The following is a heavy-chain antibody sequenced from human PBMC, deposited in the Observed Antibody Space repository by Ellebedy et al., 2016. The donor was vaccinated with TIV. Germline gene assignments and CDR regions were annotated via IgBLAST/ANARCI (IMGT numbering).Heavy chain of an antibody. Sequence: PGGSLRLSCAASGFTFSSYAMHWVRQAPGKGLEWVAVISYDGSNKYYADSVKGRFTISRDNSKNTLYLQMNSLRAEDTAVYYCARDLRPGYSSGWYPYYYYYYGMDVWGQGTTVTVSS. J-gene: IGHJ6*02. D-gene: IGHD6-19*01. CDR1: GFTFSSYA. CDR3: ARDLRPGYSSGWYPYYYYYYGMDV. CDR2: ISYDGSNK. V-gene: IGHV3-30*01.